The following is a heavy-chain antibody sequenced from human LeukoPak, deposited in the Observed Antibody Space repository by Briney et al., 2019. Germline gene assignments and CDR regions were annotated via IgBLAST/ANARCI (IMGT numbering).Heavy chain of an antibody. CDR3: AKDHLGYWEQRGEHYFDY. D-gene: IGHD1-26*01. J-gene: IGHJ4*02. V-gene: IGHV3-23*01. CDR2: ISGGGGST. Sequence: PGGSLRLSCAASGFTFSSYWMSWVRQAPGKGLEWVSTISGGGGSTYYTDSVKGRFTISRDNSKNTLFLQMNSLRTEDTAIYYCAKDHLGYWEQRGEHYFDYWGQGTLVTVSS. CDR1: GFTFSSYW.